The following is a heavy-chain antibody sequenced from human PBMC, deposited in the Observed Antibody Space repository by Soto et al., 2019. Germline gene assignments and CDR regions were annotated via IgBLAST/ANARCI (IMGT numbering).Heavy chain of an antibody. D-gene: IGHD1-7*01. CDR1: GGTFSSYA. CDR2: IIPIFGTA. Sequence: SVKVSCKASGGTFSSYAISWVRQAPGQGLEWMGGIIPIFGTANYAQKFQGRVTITADESTSTAYMELSSLRSEDTAVYYCARDGITGTRDYYYGMDVWGQGTTVTVSS. V-gene: IGHV1-69*13. CDR3: ARDGITGTRDYYYGMDV. J-gene: IGHJ6*02.